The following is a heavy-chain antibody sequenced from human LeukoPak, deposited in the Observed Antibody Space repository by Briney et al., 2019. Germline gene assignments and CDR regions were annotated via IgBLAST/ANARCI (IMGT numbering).Heavy chain of an antibody. CDR3: ARGITKPDPIVVVPAAIRVAQAFDF. D-gene: IGHD2-2*01. J-gene: IGHJ4*02. V-gene: IGHV4-34*01. Sequence: SETLSLTCVVYGGSFSDYDWSWIRQSPGKGLEWIGEVYHSGSTNYNPSLKSRVTISVDTSKNQFSLKLRSVTAADTAVYYCARGITKPDPIVVVPAAIRVAQAFDFWGQGTLVTVSS. CDR2: VYHSGST. CDR1: GGSFSDYD.